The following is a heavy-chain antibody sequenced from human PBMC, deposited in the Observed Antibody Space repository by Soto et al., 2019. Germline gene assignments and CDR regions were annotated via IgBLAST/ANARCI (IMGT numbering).Heavy chain of an antibody. CDR3: ARGFIWETQLDAFDI. CDR1: GYTFTGYY. Sequence: ASVKVSCKASGYTFTGYYMHWVRQAPGQGLEWMGWINPISGGTNYAQKFQGWVTMTRDTSISTAYMELSRLRSDDTAVYYCARGFIWETQLDAFDIWGQGTMVTVSS. V-gene: IGHV1-2*04. J-gene: IGHJ3*02. D-gene: IGHD1-26*01. CDR2: INPISGGT.